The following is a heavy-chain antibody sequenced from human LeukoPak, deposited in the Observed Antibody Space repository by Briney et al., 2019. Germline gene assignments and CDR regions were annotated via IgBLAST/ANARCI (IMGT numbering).Heavy chain of an antibody. Sequence: SETLSLTCAVYGGSFSGYYWSWIRQPPGKGLEWIGEINHSGSTNYNPSLKSRVTISVERSKNQFSLQLNSVTAADTAVYYCARVGPQSSAYFYYYGLDVWGQGTTVTVSS. V-gene: IGHV4-34*01. CDR1: GGSFSGYY. D-gene: IGHD3-16*01. J-gene: IGHJ6*02. CDR3: ARVGPQSSAYFYYYGLDV. CDR2: INHSGST.